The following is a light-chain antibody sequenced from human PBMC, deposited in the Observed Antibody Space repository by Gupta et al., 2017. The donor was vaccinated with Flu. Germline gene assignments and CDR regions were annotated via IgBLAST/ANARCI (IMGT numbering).Light chain of an antibody. V-gene: IGLV3-1*01. CDR3: QVWDSSTAV. CDR1: RLGDKY. J-gene: IGLJ2*01. CDR2: QDG. Sequence: SSEVTQPPSLSVSPGQTASIVCSGERLGDKYVSWYQRKTGQSPLLVIYQDGKRPSGTPERFSGSNSGTTATLTIGGTQARDEDDYFWQVWDSSTAVFGGGTKLTVL.